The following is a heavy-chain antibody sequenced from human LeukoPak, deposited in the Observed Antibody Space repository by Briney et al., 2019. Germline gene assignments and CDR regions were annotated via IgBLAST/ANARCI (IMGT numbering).Heavy chain of an antibody. D-gene: IGHD1-26*01. J-gene: IGHJ4*02. CDR3: ARDRASGSLPTQD. Sequence: SETLSLTCAVYGGSFSGYYWSWIRQPPGKGLEWIGEINHSGSTNYNPSLKSRVTISVDTSKNQFSLKLSSVTAADTAVYYCARDRASGSLPTQDWGRGTLVTVSS. CDR2: INHSGST. CDR1: GGSFSGYY. V-gene: IGHV4-34*01.